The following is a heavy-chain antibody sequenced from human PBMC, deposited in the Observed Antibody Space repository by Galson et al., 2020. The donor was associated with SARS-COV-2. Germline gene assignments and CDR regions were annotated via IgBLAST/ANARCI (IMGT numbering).Heavy chain of an antibody. CDR1: GFTFSSYW. CDR2: IKQDGSEK. J-gene: IGHJ4*02. V-gene: IGHV3-7*01. Sequence: GGSLRLSCAASGFTFSSYWMSWVRQAPGKGLEWVANIKQDGSEKYYVDSVKGRFTISRDNAKNSLYLQMNSLRAEDTAVYYCASSRRSYYYGSGFDYWGQGTLVTVSS. D-gene: IGHD3-10*01. CDR3: ASSRRSYYYGSGFDY.